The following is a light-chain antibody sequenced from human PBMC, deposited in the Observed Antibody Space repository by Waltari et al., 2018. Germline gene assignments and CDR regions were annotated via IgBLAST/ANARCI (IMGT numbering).Light chain of an antibody. J-gene: IGKJ2*01. CDR1: QSIRNY. CDR2: ADS. V-gene: IGKV1-39*01. Sequence: DIVMTQSPSSLSASVGDRVTITCRASQSIRNYLNWYQQKPGKVPELLIYADSSLQGGVPSRFSGSGSGTEFTLTISSLQPEDFATYYCQQSYSSPYTFGQGTTLHIK. CDR3: QQSYSSPYT.